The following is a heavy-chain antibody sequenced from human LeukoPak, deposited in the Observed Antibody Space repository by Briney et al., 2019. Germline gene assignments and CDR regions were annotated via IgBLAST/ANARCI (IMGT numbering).Heavy chain of an antibody. CDR2: ISMSGTE. Sequence: GGSLTLSCAPSGFIFSVYAMKWVRQAPGKGLEWVLLISMSGTEHYEDPVKGRFTISRDNTKKTLYLQRNTLGAEETALYYCAKGLDSTGRFESPGNYWGQGTLVTVSS. D-gene: IGHD2-8*02. CDR3: AKGLDSTGRFESPGNY. V-gene: IGHV3-23*01. CDR1: GFIFSVYA. J-gene: IGHJ4*02.